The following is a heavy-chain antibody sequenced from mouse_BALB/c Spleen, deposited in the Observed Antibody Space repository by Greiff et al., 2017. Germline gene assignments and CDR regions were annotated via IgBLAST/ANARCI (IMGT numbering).Heavy chain of an antibody. Sequence: QVQLKQSGPELVRPGESVKISCKGSGYTFTDYAMHWVKQSHAKSLEWIGVISIYYDNTNYNQKFKGKATMTVDKSSSTAYMELARLTSEDSAIYYCARSTMITGGYFDVWGAGTTVTVSS. CDR2: ISIYYDNT. V-gene: IGHV1-67*01. CDR3: ARSTMITGGYFDV. CDR1: GYTFTDYA. J-gene: IGHJ1*01. D-gene: IGHD2-4*01.